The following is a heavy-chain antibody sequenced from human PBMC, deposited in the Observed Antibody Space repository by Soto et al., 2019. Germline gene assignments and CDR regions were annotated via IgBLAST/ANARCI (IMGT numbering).Heavy chain of an antibody. J-gene: IGHJ5*02. CDR1: GYTFTSYA. CDR3: ARVSLIPLVVGSILNNPFDP. CDR2: INAGNGNT. V-gene: IGHV1-3*01. D-gene: IGHD2-15*01. Sequence: QVQLVQSGAEVKKPGASVKVSCKASGYTFTSYAMHWVRQAPGQRLEWMGWINAGNGNTKYSQKFQGRVTITRDTSASTAYMELSSLRSEDTAVYYCARVSLIPLVVGSILNNPFDPWGQGTLVTVSS.